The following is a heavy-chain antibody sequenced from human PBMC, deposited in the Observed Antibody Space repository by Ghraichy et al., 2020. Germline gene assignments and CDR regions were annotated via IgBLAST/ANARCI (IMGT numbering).Heavy chain of an antibody. CDR1: GFTFSSYS. J-gene: IGHJ6*02. D-gene: IGHD4-11*01. V-gene: IGHV3-21*01. CDR3: AREYSNYYGMDV. CDR2: ISDSSSYI. Sequence: GESLNISCAASGFTFSSYSMNWVRQAPGKGLEWVSSISDSSSYIYYADSVKGRFTISRDNAENSLYLQMNSLRVEDMAVYYCAREYSNYYGMDVWGQGTTVTVSS.